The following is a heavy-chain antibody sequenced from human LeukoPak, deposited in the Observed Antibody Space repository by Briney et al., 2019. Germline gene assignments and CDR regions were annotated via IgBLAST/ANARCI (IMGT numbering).Heavy chain of an antibody. D-gene: IGHD1-26*01. Sequence: PGGSLRLSCAASGFTFSGYSMNWVRQAPGKGLEWVSSISSSSSYIYYADSVKGRFTISRDNAKNSLYLQMDSLRAEDTAVYYCAREGTYSGSYYDFDYWGQGTLVTVSS. CDR1: GFTFSGYS. CDR3: AREGTYSGSYYDFDY. J-gene: IGHJ4*02. CDR2: ISSSSSYI. V-gene: IGHV3-21*01.